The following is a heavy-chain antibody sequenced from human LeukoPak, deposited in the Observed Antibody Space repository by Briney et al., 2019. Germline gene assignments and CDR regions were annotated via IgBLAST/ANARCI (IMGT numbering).Heavy chain of an antibody. J-gene: IGHJ3*02. V-gene: IGHV4-61*02. CDR2: IYTSGST. CDR3: ARDRYYYDSSGYYSSDI. D-gene: IGHD3-22*01. CDR1: GGSISSGSYY. Sequence: SETLSLTCTVSGGSISSGSYYWSWIRQLAGKGLEWIGRIYTSGSTNYNPSLKSRVTISVDTSKNQFSLKLSSVTAADTAVYYCARDRYYYDSSGYYSSDIWGQGTMVTVSS.